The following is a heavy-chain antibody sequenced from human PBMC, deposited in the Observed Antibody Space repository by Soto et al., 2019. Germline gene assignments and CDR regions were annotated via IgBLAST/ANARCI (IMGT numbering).Heavy chain of an antibody. J-gene: IGHJ5*02. Sequence: VASVKVSCKXSGYTFTGYYMHWVRQAPGQGLEWMGWINPNSGGTNYAQRFQGRVTMTRDTSISTAYMELSRLRSDDTAVYYCARAARLTLIASFDPWGQGTLVTVSS. CDR1: GYTFTGYY. D-gene: IGHD6-6*01. CDR3: ARAARLTLIASFDP. CDR2: INPNSGGT. V-gene: IGHV1-2*02.